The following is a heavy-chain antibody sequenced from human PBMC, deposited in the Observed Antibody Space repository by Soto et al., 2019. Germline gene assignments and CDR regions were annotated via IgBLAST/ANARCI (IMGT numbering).Heavy chain of an antibody. D-gene: IGHD6-13*01. V-gene: IGHV3-7*03. CDR2: IKQDGSEK. CDR1: GFTFSSYW. CDR3: AKDQGSSWYEIDY. Sequence: GGSLRLSCVASGFTFSSYWMSWVRQAPGKGLEWVANIKQDGSEKYYVDSVKGRFTLSRDNAKNSLYLQMNSLRAEDTAVYYCAKDQGSSWYEIDYWGQGPLVTVSS. J-gene: IGHJ4*02.